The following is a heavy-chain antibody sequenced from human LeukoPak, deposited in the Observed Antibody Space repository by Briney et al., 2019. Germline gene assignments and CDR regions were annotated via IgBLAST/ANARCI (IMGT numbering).Heavy chain of an antibody. D-gene: IGHD3-22*01. Sequence: GASVKVSCKASGYTFTSYGISWVRQAPGQGLEWMGWISADNNNTIYAQNLQGRLTMATDTSTSTAYMELRSLRSDDTAMYYCAREGHDTSGYYYPNWFDPWGQGTLVAVSS. CDR2: ISADNNNT. CDR3: AREGHDTSGYYYPNWFDP. V-gene: IGHV1-18*01. CDR1: GYTFTSYG. J-gene: IGHJ5*02.